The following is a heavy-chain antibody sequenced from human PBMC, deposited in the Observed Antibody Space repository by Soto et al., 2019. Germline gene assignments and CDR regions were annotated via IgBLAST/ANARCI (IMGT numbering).Heavy chain of an antibody. CDR3: ARDSGDIVVVPAAPLYYYYIIDV. J-gene: IGHJ6*02. CDR2: IIPIFGTA. CDR1: GGTFSSYA. D-gene: IGHD2-2*01. V-gene: IGHV1-69*13. Sequence: SVKVSCTASGGTFSSYAISWVRHAPGQGLEWMGGIIPIFGTANYAQKFQGRVTITPDESTSTAYMELSSLRSEDTAVYYCARDSGDIVVVPAAPLYYYYIIDVWGQETTVTVSS.